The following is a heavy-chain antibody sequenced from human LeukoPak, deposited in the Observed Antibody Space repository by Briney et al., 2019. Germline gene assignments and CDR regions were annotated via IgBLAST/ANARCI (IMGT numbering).Heavy chain of an antibody. V-gene: IGHV1-69*04. J-gene: IGHJ6*03. D-gene: IGHD1-7*01. Sequence: GASVKVSCKASGGTFSSYAISWVRQAPGQGLEWMGRIIPILGIANYAQKFQGRVTITADKSTSTAYMELSSLRSEDTAVYYCANSELGLRRTYYYYYMDVWGKGTTVTVSS. CDR3: ANSELGLRRTYYYYYMDV. CDR1: GGTFSSYA. CDR2: IIPILGIA.